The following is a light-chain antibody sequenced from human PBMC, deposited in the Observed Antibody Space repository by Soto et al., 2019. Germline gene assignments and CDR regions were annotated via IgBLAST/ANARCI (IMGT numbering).Light chain of an antibody. CDR3: QQSYSTPRT. CDR2: AAS. J-gene: IGKJ1*01. V-gene: IGKV1-39*01. Sequence: DIQLTQSPSSLSASVGDRVTITCRASQSISSYLNWYQQKPGKAPTLLMSAASSLQSGVPSRFSGSGSGTDFTLTISSLQPEDFATYYCQQSYSTPRTFGQGTKVEIK. CDR1: QSISSY.